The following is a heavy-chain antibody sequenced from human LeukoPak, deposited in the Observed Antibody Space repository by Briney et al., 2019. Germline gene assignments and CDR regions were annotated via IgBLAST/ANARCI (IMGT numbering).Heavy chain of an antibody. J-gene: IGHJ4*02. CDR3: ARSRDISSWYFDY. Sequence: ASVKASCKASGYTFTDYYIHWVRQAPGQGLEWMGWINPNSGGTKYAQKFEGRVTMTRDTSIDTNYIDLSRLKSDDTAVYYCARSRDISSWYFDYWGQGTLVTVSS. CDR1: GYTFTDYY. D-gene: IGHD6-13*01. V-gene: IGHV1-2*02. CDR2: INPNSGGT.